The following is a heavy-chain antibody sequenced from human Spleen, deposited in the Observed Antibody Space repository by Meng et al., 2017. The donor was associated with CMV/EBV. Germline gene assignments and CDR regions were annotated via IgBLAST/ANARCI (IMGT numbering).Heavy chain of an antibody. Sequence: RLVGAGGVVVKPGGVLRLYWGASGSVFRKYGMHWVRQIAGKGLEWVAFLRFDGSQEFFADSVKGRFTISRDISKSSLYLQMTSLRDEDTAVYYCARDFMWGFDHWGQGTLVTVSS. J-gene: IGHJ4*02. CDR2: LRFDGSQE. D-gene: IGHD7-27*01. CDR3: ARDFMWGFDH. CDR1: GSVFRKYG. V-gene: IGHV3-30*02.